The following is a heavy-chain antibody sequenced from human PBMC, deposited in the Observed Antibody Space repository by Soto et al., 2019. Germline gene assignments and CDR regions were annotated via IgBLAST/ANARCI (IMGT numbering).Heavy chain of an antibody. CDR1: GASVNSGSHS. D-gene: IGHD2-21*02. J-gene: IGHJ3*01. CDR3: ATSPRGDSRSDGFDG. V-gene: IGHV4-30-2*01. Sequence: QLQLHNSGSTLVKPSQTLSLTCGVSGASVNSGSHSWSWIRQTPGKGLEWIGFIFHSGDAFYNPSLQXRXTLXGDRSNNRFARRLTSVTAADTRIYCCATSPRGDSRSDGFDGWGQGTMVTVSS. CDR2: IFHSGDA.